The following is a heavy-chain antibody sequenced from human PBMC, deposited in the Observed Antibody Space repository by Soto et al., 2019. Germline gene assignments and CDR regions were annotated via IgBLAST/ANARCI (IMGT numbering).Heavy chain of an antibody. J-gene: IGHJ4*01. CDR1: GFTFSSYW. Sequence: GGSLRRSCAAAGFTFSSYWMHWVRQAAGKGLVWVSRINSDGSSTSYADSVKGRFTISRENAKNTLYLQMNSLRAEDTAVYYCAKIVTIYFDYWGHGTMVPDSS. CDR2: INSDGSST. D-gene: IGHD2-15*01. CDR3: AKIVTIYFDY. V-gene: IGHV3-74*01.